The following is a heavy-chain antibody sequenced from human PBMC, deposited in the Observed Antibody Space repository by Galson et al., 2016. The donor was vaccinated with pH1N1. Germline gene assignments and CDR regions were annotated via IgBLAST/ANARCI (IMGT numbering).Heavy chain of an antibody. J-gene: IGHJ5*02. CDR2: IDWDDDK. CDR1: GFSLSTSGMC. V-gene: IGHV2-70*01. CDR3: ARMTYGDYSNWFDP. Sequence: PALVKPTQTLTLTCTFSGFSLSTSGMCVSWIRQPPGKALEWLALIDWDDDKHYSTSLKTRLTISKDTSKNQVVLTMTNMDPVDTATYYCARMTYGDYSNWFDPWGQGTLVTVSS. D-gene: IGHD4-17*01.